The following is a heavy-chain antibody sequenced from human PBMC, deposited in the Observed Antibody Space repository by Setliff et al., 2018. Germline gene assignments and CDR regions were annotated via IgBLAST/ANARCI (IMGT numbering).Heavy chain of an antibody. J-gene: IGHJ4*02. CDR3: AKARYCSGTSCAFDD. V-gene: IGHV4-4*08. Sequence: PSETLSLTCTVSGGSISSSYWSWIRQPPGKGLEWIGYIYSSGSTTFYADSVKGRFTISRDNSKDTVYLQMSSLRAEDTAVYYCAKARYCSGTSCAFDDWGQGTLVTVSS. D-gene: IGHD2-2*01. CDR1: GGSISSSY. CDR2: IYSSGST.